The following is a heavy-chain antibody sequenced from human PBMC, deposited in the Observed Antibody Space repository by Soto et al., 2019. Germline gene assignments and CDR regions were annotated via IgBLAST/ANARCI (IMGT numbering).Heavy chain of an antibody. CDR1: GESIISTTHY. V-gene: IGHV4-39*01. D-gene: IGHD3-22*01. J-gene: IGHJ5*02. CDR3: ARLKPPGGVSSGWFDA. CDR2: IYYSGST. Sequence: SETLSLTCTVSGESIISTTHYWVWLRQPPGKGLEWIGTIYYSGSTYYNRSLKSRVTISVDTSKNQFSLKLRSVTAADTVVYFCARLKPPGGVSSGWFDAWGQGSLCTVSS.